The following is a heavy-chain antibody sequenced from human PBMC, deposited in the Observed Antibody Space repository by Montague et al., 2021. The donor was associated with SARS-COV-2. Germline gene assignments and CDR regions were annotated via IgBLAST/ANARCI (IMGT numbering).Heavy chain of an antibody. CDR3: ASGKYYDFWSGYYSHDYVSSMDV. CDR1: GGSISSYY. V-gene: IGHV4-4*07. J-gene: IGHJ6*02. CDR2: THTSGST. D-gene: IGHD3-3*01. Sequence: SETLSLTCTVSGGSISSYYWSWIRQSAGKGLEWIGRTHTSGSTDYNPSLNSRVTMSIDTSKNQFSLKLSSVTAADTAVYYCASGKYYDFWSGYYSHDYVSSMDVWGQGTTVTVSS.